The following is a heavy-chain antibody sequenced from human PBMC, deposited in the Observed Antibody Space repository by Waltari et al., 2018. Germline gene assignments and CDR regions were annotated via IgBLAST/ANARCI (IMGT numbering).Heavy chain of an antibody. D-gene: IGHD1-7*01. CDR3: ATRGGLELDY. Sequence: QVQLVQSGAEVKKPGASVKVSCKASGYTFTSYAMHWVRQAPGQRLEWMGWINAGNGNTKYSPKCQGRVTITRDTSASTAYMELSSLRSEDTAVYYCATRGGLELDYWGQGTLVTVSS. V-gene: IGHV1-3*01. CDR2: INAGNGNT. J-gene: IGHJ4*02. CDR1: GYTFTSYA.